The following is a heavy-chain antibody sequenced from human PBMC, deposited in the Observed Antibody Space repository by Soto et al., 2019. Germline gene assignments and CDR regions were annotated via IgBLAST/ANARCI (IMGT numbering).Heavy chain of an antibody. CDR2: INAGNGNT. D-gene: IGHD5-12*01. Sequence: RASVKVSCKASGYTFTSYAMHWVRQAPGQRLEWMGWINAGNGNTKYSQKFQGRVTITRDTSASTAYMELSSLRSEDTAVYYCARLGQGAMATITRHYCYGMDVWGQGTMVTGSS. CDR3: ARLGQGAMATITRHYCYGMDV. J-gene: IGHJ6*02. V-gene: IGHV1-3*01. CDR1: GYTFTSYA.